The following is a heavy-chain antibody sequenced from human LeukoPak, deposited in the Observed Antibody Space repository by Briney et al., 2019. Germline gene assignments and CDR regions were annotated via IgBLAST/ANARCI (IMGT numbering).Heavy chain of an antibody. CDR2: IYHSGCT. CDR1: GGSISSNNW. V-gene: IGHV4-4*02. J-gene: IGHJ4*02. CDR3: ARITDLSVATDY. D-gene: IGHD6-19*01. Sequence: PSGTLSLTCAVSGGSISSNNWWSWVRQPPGKGLEWIGEIYHSGCTNYNPSLKSRVTISVDTSKNQFSLKLTSVTAADTAVYYCARITDLSVATDYWGQGTLVTVSS.